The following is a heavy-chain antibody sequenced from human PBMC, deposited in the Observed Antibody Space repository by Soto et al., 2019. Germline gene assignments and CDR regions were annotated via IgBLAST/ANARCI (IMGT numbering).Heavy chain of an antibody. CDR3: ARENDDILTGSPLAWFAP. CDR2: INHSGST. J-gene: IGHJ5*02. Sequence: SETLSLTCAVYGGSFSGYYWTWIRQTPGKGLEWIGEINHSGSTNYKPSLKSRVSISADTSKEQFSLNLTSVTAADTAVYYFARENDDILTGSPLAWFAPWGQGTLVTVSS. CDR1: GGSFSGYY. D-gene: IGHD3-9*01. V-gene: IGHV4-34*01.